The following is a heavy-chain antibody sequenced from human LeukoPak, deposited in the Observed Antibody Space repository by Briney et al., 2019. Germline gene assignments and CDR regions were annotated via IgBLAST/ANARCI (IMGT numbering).Heavy chain of an antibody. D-gene: IGHD3-22*01. V-gene: IGHV3-23*01. CDR3: AKGLGTSGYHDY. CDR1: GFPFSNYA. CDR2: ISDSGDRT. J-gene: IGHJ4*02. Sequence: GGSLRLSCAVSGFPFSNYAMTWVRQAPGKGLERVSGISDSGDRTYYADSVKGRFTISRDNSKNMLYLQMNSPRVEDTALYYCAKGLGTSGYHDYRGQGTLVTVSS.